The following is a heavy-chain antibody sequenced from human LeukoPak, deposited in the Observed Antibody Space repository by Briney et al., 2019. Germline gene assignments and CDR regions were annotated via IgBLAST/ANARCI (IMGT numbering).Heavy chain of an antibody. J-gene: IGHJ4*02. D-gene: IGHD3-3*01. CDR1: GYTFTSYA. CDR2: INTNTGNP. V-gene: IGHV7-4-1*02. CDR3: ARGRITIFGVVIFHFDY. Sequence: ASVKVSCKASGYTFTSYAMNWVRQAPGQGLEWMGWINTNTGNPTYAQGFTGRFVFSLDTSVSTAYLQISSLKAEDTAVYYCARGRITIFGVVIFHFDYWGQGTLVTVSS.